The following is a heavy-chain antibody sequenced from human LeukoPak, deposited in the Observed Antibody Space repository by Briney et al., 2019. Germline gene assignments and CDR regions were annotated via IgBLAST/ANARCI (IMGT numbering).Heavy chain of an antibody. J-gene: IGHJ6*03. D-gene: IGHD1-1*01. CDR3: ARGSLESGWYYYYMDV. CDR2: IYYSGST. Sequence: SETLSLTCTVSGGSISSYYWSWIRQPPGKGLEWIGYIYYSGSTNYIPSLKSRVTISVDTSKNQFSLKLSSVTAADTAVYYCARGSLESGWYYYYMDVWGKGTTVTVSS. CDR1: GGSISSYY. V-gene: IGHV4-59*01.